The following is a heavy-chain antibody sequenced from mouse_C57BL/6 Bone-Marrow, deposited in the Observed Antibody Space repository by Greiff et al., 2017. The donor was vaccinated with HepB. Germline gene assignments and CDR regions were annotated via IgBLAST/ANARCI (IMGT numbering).Heavy chain of an antibody. J-gene: IGHJ2*01. CDR3: ARDGGPSDY. Sequence: EVQLVESGPGLVKPSQSLSLTCSVTGYSITSGYYWNWIRQFPGNKLEWMGYISYDGSNNYNPSLKNRISITRDTSKNQVFLKLNSVTTEDTATYYCARDGGPSDYWGQGTTLTVSS. CDR1: GYSITSGYY. V-gene: IGHV3-6*01. CDR2: ISYDGSN.